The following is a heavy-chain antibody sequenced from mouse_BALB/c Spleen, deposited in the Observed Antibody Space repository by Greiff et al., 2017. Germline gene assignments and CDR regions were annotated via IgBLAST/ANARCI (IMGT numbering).Heavy chain of an antibody. CDR3: ARNSRDGNYGWFAY. CDR2: IWSGGST. V-gene: IGHV2-4-1*01. D-gene: IGHD2-1*01. J-gene: IGHJ3*01. Sequence: VKLVESGPGLVQPSQSLSITCTVSGFSLTSYGVHWVRQSPGKGLEWLGVIWSGGSTDYNAAFISRLSISKDNSKSQVFFKMNSLQADDTAIYYCARNSRDGNYGWFAYWGQGTLVTVSA. CDR1: GFSLTSYG.